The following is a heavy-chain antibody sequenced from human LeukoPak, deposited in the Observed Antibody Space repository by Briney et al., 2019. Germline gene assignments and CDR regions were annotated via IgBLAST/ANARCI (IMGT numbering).Heavy chain of an antibody. CDR2: INKDGSET. J-gene: IGHJ4*02. CDR1: GFTFSNFW. D-gene: IGHD4-23*01. Sequence: GGSLRLSCAVSGFTFSNFWMSWVRQAPGRGLEWVATINKDGSETYFVDSVRGRFTISRDNAKSSVSLQMNSLTVEDTAVYYCARDLGGGPPGYWGQGTLVTVSS. V-gene: IGHV3-7*01. CDR3: ARDLGGGPPGY.